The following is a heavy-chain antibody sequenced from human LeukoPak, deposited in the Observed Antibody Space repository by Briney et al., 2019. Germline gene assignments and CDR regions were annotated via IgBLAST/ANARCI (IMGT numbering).Heavy chain of an antibody. J-gene: IGHJ5*02. Sequence: PGXSLRLSCAASGFTSSSHGMHWVRQAPGKGLEWVAVIWIDGSNKHYADTVKGRFTISRDNSKNTVYLQMDSLRAEDTAVYYCTKSRDGYNHGLDPWGQGTLVTVSS. D-gene: IGHD5-24*01. CDR1: GFTSSSHG. CDR3: TKSRDGYNHGLDP. CDR2: IWIDGSNK. V-gene: IGHV3-33*06.